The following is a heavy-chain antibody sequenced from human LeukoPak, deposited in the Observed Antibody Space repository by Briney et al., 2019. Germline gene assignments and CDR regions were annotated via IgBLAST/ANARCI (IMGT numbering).Heavy chain of an antibody. CDR2: ISYDGSNK. Sequence: GRSLRLSCAASGFTFSSYGMHWVRQAPGKGLEWVAVISYDGSNKYYADSVKGRFTISRDNSKNTLYLQMNSLRAEDTAVYYCAKDPRGYSYGYYFDYWGQGTLVTVSS. CDR1: GFTFSSYG. V-gene: IGHV3-30*18. CDR3: AKDPRGYSYGYYFDY. J-gene: IGHJ4*02. D-gene: IGHD5-18*01.